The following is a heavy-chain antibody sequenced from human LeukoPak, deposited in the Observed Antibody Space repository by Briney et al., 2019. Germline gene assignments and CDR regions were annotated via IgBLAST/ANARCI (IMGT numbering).Heavy chain of an antibody. CDR2: IXXFNGNA. D-gene: IGHD6-13*01. V-gene: IGHV1-18*01. Sequence: ASVKVSCKASGYSFTNCGISWVRQAPGQGLEWMGWIXXFNGNANFAPKLQDRVTLTTDASTSTAYMELRSLRSDDTAVYYCARDERSAAAGSAYYLDSWGQGTLVTVSS. J-gene: IGHJ4*02. CDR1: GYSFTNCG. CDR3: ARDERSAAAGSAYYLDS.